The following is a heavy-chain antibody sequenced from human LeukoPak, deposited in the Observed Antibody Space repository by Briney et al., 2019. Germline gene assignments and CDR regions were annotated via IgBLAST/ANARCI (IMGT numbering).Heavy chain of an antibody. CDR1: GFTFSSYG. V-gene: IGHV3-33*01. CDR3: ARDHSSSWSLDY. Sequence: QPGRSLRLSCAASGFTFSSYGMHWVRQAPGKGLEWVAVIWYDGSNKYYADSVKGRFTISRDSSKNTLYLQMNSLRAEDTAVYYCARDHSSSWSLDYWGQGTLVTVSS. CDR2: IWYDGSNK. J-gene: IGHJ4*02. D-gene: IGHD6-13*01.